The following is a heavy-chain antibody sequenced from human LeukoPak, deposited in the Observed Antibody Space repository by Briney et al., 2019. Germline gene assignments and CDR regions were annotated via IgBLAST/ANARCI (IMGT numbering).Heavy chain of an antibody. V-gene: IGHV1-2*02. D-gene: IGHD2-2*01. CDR3: ARDPYIVVVPAARGGWFDP. CDR1: GYTFTGYY. CDR2: INPNSGGT. J-gene: IGHJ5*02. Sequence: GASVKVSCKASGYTFTGYYMHWVRQAPGQGLEWMGWINPNSGGTNYAQKFQGRVTMTRDTSISAAYMELSRLRSDDTAVYYCARDPYIVVVPAARGGWFDPWGQGTLVTVSS.